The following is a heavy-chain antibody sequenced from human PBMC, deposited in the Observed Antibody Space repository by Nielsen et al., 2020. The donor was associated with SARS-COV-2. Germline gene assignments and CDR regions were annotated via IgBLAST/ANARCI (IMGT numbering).Heavy chain of an antibody. V-gene: IGHV1-8*01. CDR1: GYSFSSYT. D-gene: IGHD3-10*01. J-gene: IGHJ4*02. CDR2: MNPNNGIA. CDR3: ARIVTRFGELWDPLLY. Sequence: ASVKVSCKASGYSFSSYTINWVRQAPGQGLEWMGWMNPNNGIAGHGQKFQGRVTMTRNTAISTAYMELSSLTSDDTAMYYCARIVTRFGELWDPLLYWGQGSLVTVSS.